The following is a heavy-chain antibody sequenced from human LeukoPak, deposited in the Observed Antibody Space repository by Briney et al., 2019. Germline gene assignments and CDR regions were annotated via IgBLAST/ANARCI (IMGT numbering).Heavy chain of an antibody. J-gene: IGHJ5*02. CDR3: ARDRVKNWFDP. CDR1: GGSISSYY. Sequence: PSETLSLTCTVSGGSISSYYWSWIRQPAGKGREWIGRIYTSGSTNYNPSLKSRVTMSVGTSKNQFSLKLSSVTAADTAVYYCARDRVKNWFDPWGQGTLVTVSS. CDR2: IYTSGST. D-gene: IGHD3-10*01. V-gene: IGHV4-4*07.